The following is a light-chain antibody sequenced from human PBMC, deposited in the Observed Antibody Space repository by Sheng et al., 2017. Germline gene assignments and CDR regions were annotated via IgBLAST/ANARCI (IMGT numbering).Light chain of an antibody. CDR2: GAF. J-gene: IGKJ1*01. CDR1: QGISSY. V-gene: IGKV1-9*01. Sequence: IQLTQSPSCLSASVGDRVTITCRASQGISSYLAWYQQKPGKAPKLLIYGAFILHSGVPSRFSGSGSGTDFTLTISSLQPEDFATYYCLQHNSYPRTFGQGTKVEIK. CDR3: LQHNSYPRT.